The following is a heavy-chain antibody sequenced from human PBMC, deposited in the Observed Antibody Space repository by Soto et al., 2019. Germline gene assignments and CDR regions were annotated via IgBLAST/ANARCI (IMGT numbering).Heavy chain of an antibody. CDR2: ISGSGTSS. CDR1: GFTFSIYA. J-gene: IGHJ4*02. D-gene: IGHD3-22*01. Sequence: GGSLRLSCAASGFTFSIYAMSWVRQAPGKGLEWVSSISGSGTSSYYADSVKGRFTISRDNSKNTLYLQMNSLRVEDTALYYCVKGHSDSYYYFDYWGQGALVTVSS. CDR3: VKGHSDSYYYFDY. V-gene: IGHV3-23*01.